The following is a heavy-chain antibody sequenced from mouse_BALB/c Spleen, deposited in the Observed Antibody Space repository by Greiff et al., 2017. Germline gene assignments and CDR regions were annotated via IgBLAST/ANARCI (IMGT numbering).Heavy chain of an antibody. D-gene: IGHD1-1*01. J-gene: IGHJ4*01. CDR1: GFNIKDYY. CDR3: KDGSSYDAMDY. CDR2: IDPENGDT. V-gene: IGHV14-4*02. Sequence: VQLQQSGAELVRSGASVKLSCTASGFNIKDYYMHWVKQRPEQGLEWIGWIDPENGDTEYAPKFQGKATMTADTSSNTAYLQLSSLTSEDTAVYYCKDGSSYDAMDYWGQGTSVTVSS.